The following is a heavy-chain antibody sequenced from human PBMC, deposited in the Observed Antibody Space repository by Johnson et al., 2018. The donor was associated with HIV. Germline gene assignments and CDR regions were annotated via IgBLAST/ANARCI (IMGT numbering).Heavy chain of an antibody. CDR3: ASMVTTGGDAFDI. CDR2: ISSSGSTI. J-gene: IGHJ3*02. V-gene: IGHV3-11*04. Sequence: QVQLVESGGGLIQPGGSLRLSCVASGFTVTSNYMSWVRQAPGKGLEWVSYISSSGSTIYYADSVKGRFTISRDNAKNSLYLQMNSLRAEDTAVYYCASMVTTGGDAFDIWGQG. D-gene: IGHD2-21*02. CDR1: GFTVTSNY.